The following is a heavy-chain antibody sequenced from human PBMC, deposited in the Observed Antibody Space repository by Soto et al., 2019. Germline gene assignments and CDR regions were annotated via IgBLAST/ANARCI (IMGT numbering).Heavy chain of an antibody. D-gene: IGHD6-25*01. CDR3: ARDPPRGQRPFDY. J-gene: IGHJ4*02. CDR1: GFTFSSYS. Sequence: PGGSLRLSCAASGFTFSSYSVNWVRQAPGKGLEWVSSISSSSSYIYYADSVKGRFTISRDNAKNSLYLQMNSLRAEDTAVYYCARDPPRGQRPFDYWGQGTLVTVSS. CDR2: ISSSSSYI. V-gene: IGHV3-21*01.